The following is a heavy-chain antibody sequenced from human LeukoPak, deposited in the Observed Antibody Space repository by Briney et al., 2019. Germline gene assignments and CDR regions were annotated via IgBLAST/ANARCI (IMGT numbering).Heavy chain of an antibody. J-gene: IGHJ4*02. CDR2: ISGSGGST. CDR1: GFAFSSYA. D-gene: IGHD3-3*01. CDR3: AKGTDFGVVTTFDY. Sequence: PGGSLRLSCEAPGFAFSSYAMSWVRQAPGKGLEWVSAISGSGGSTYYADSVKGRFTISRDNSKNTLYLQMNSLRAEDTAVYYCAKGTDFGVVTTFDYWGQGTLVTVSS. V-gene: IGHV3-23*01.